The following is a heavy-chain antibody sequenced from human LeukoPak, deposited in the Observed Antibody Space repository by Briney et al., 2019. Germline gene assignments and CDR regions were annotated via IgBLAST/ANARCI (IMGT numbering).Heavy chain of an antibody. Sequence: SETLSLTCAVYGGSFSGYYWSWIRQPPGKGLEWIGEINHSGSTNYDPSLKGRVTISVDTSKNQFSLKLSSVTAADTAVYYCASSGYYRYYFDYWGQGTLVTVSS. J-gene: IGHJ4*02. V-gene: IGHV4-34*01. D-gene: IGHD3-10*01. CDR3: ASSGYYRYYFDY. CDR2: INHSGST. CDR1: GGSFSGYY.